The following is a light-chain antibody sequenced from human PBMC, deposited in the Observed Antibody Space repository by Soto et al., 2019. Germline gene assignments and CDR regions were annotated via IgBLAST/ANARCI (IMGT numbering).Light chain of an antibody. V-gene: IGLV2-14*01. CDR3: SSYTSSTTPYV. CDR2: EVS. CDR1: SSDVGAFDY. J-gene: IGLJ1*01. Sequence: QSALTQPPSASGSPGQSVTISCTGTSSDVGAFDYVSWYQQYPGKAPKLMIHEVSKRPSGVSNRFSGSKSGNTASLTISGLQAEDEADYYCSSYTSSTTPYVFGTGTKLTVL.